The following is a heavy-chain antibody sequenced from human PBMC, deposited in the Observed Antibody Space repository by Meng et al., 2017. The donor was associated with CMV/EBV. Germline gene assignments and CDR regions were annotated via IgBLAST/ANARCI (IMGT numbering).Heavy chain of an antibody. CDR3: AREAYGTRGGY. Sequence: GESLKISCAASGFTFSNYYMSWIRQAPGKGLEWVSYISSSGSTIYYADSVKGRFTISRDNAKNSLYLQMNSLRAEDTAVYYCAREAYGTRGGYWGQGTLVTVSS. D-gene: IGHD2-8*02. V-gene: IGHV3-11*01. CDR2: ISSSGSTI. CDR1: GFTFSNYY. J-gene: IGHJ4*02.